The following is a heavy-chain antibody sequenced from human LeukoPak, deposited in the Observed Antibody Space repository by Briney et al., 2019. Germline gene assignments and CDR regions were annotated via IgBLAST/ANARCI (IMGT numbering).Heavy chain of an antibody. V-gene: IGHV4-39*07. CDR3: ARDRPRLRGYSYGYYYYMDV. Sequence: PSETLSLTCTVSGGSISSSSYYWGWIRQPPGKGLEWIGSIYYSGSTYYNPSLKSRVTISVDTSKNQFSLKLSSVTAADTAVYYCARDRPRLRGYSYGYYYYMDVWGKGTTVTVSS. D-gene: IGHD5-18*01. J-gene: IGHJ6*03. CDR2: IYYSGST. CDR1: GGSISSSSYY.